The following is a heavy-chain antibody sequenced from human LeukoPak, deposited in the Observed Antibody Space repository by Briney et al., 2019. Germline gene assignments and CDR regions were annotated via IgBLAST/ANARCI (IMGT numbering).Heavy chain of an antibody. J-gene: IGHJ4*02. CDR2: ISYDGSNK. CDR3: AREPHSGSYPYYFDY. V-gene: IGHV3-30-3*01. D-gene: IGHD1-26*01. CDR1: GFTFSSYA. Sequence: PGGSLRLSCAASGFTFSSYAMHWVRQAPGKGLEWVAVISYDGSNKYYADSVKGRFTISRDNSKNTLYLQMNSLRAEDTAVYYCAREPHSGSYPYYFDYWGQGTLVTVSS.